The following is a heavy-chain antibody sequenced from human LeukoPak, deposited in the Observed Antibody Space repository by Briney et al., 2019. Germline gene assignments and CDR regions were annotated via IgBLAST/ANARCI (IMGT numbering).Heavy chain of an antibody. CDR2: ISYDGSNK. CDR3: AKVPGYSSGWYYFDY. V-gene: IGHV3-30*18. CDR1: GFTFSSYG. Sequence: GGSLRLSCAASGFTFSSYGMHWVRQAPGKGLEWVGVISYDGSNKYYADSVKGRFTISRDNSKNTLYLQMNSLRAADTAVYYSAKVPGYSSGWYYFDYWGQGTLVTVSS. J-gene: IGHJ4*02. D-gene: IGHD6-19*01.